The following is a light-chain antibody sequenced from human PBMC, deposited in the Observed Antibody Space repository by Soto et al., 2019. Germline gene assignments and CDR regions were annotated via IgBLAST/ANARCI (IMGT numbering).Light chain of an antibody. V-gene: IGKV2-28*01. CDR3: MQSLETSYT. CDR1: QSLLDSNGYNY. J-gene: IGKJ2*01. CDR2: MRS. Sequence: DIVLTQSPLSLPVTPGEAASISCRSSQSLLDSNGYNYLDWYVQKPGQSPQLLIYMRSNRSSGVPDRFSGSGSGTDFTLKISRVEAEYVGVYYCMQSLETSYTFGQGTKLEIK.